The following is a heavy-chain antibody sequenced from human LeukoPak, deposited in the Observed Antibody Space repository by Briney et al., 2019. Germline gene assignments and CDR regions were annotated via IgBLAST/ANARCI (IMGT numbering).Heavy chain of an antibody. J-gene: IGHJ5*02. D-gene: IGHD6-13*01. CDR2: INHSGST. CDR3: ARATRDLGYNSSWYVASFWFDP. CDR1: GGSFIGYY. Sequence: PSETLSLTCAVYGGSFIGYYWSCIRQPPGKGLEWIGVINHSGSTNYNPSLKNRVTISVDTSNNQFSLKLSSVTSADTAVFYCARATRDLGYNSSWYVASFWFDPWGQGTLVTVSS. V-gene: IGHV4-34*01.